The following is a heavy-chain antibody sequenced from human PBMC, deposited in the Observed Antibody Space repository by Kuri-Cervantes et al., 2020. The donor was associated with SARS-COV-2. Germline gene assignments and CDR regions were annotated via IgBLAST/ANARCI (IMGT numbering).Heavy chain of an antibody. D-gene: IGHD5-24*01. V-gene: IGHV1-46*01. J-gene: IGHJ4*02. Sequence: ASVKVSCKASGYTFTSYYMHWVRQAPGQGLEWMGIINPSGGSTSYAQKFQGRVTITTDTSTNIAYMELRSLRSDDTAVYYCARAPASRWLQLPDYWGRGTLVTVSS. CDR2: INPSGGST. CDR3: ARAPASRWLQLPDY. CDR1: GYTFTSYY.